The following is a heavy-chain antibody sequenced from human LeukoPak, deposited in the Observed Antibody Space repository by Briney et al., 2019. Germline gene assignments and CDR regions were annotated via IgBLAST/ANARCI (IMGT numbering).Heavy chain of an antibody. V-gene: IGHV3-21*01. D-gene: IGHD2-15*01. Sequence: GGSLRLSCAASGFTFSSYSMNWVRQAPGKGLEWVSSISSSSSYTHYADSVKGRFTISRDNAKNSLFLQMNSLRAEDTAVYYCARDRPSGCSGGSCYTPAAFQHWGQGTLVTVSS. J-gene: IGHJ1*01. CDR1: GFTFSSYS. CDR3: ARDRPSGCSGGSCYTPAAFQH. CDR2: ISSSSSYT.